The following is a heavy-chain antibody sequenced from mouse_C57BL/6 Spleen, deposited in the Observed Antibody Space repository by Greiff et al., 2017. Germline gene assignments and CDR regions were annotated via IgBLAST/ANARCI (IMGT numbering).Heavy chain of an antibody. CDR3: AIPLAMDY. V-gene: IGHV3-6*01. J-gene: IGHJ4*01. CDR2: ISYDGSN. CDR1: GYSITSGYY. Sequence: EVKLQESGPGLVKPSQSLSLTCSVTGYSITSGYYWNWIRQFPGNKLEWMGYISYDGSNNYNPSLKNRISITRDTSKNQFFLKLNSVTTEDTATYYCAIPLAMDYWGQGTSVTVSS.